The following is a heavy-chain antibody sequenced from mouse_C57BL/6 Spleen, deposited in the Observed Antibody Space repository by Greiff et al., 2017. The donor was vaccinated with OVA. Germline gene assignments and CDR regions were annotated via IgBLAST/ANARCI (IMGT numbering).Heavy chain of an antibody. D-gene: IGHD1-3*01. CDR1: GYTFTDYE. V-gene: IGHV1-15*01. J-gene: IGHJ3*01. Sequence: QVQLQQSGAELVRPGASVTLSCKASGYTFTDYEMHWVKQTPVHGLEWIGAIDPETGGTAYNQKFKGKAILTADKSSSTAYMELRSLTSEDSAVYYCTREGIDNSAWFAYWGQGTLVTVSA. CDR2: IDPETGGT. CDR3: TREGIDNSAWFAY.